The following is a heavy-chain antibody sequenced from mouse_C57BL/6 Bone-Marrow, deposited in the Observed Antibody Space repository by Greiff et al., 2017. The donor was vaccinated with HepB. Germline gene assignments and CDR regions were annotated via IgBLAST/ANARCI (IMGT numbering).Heavy chain of an antibody. D-gene: IGHD1-1*01. V-gene: IGHV5-17*01. J-gene: IGHJ2*01. CDR2: ISSGSSTI. CDR3: ARTDLRWPS. Sequence: DVHLVESGGGLVKPGGSLKLSCAASGFTFSDYGMHWVRQAPEKGLEWVAYISSGSSTIYYADTVKGRFTISRDNAKNTLFLQMTSLRSEDTAMYYCARTDLRWPSWGQGTTLTVSS. CDR1: GFTFSDYG.